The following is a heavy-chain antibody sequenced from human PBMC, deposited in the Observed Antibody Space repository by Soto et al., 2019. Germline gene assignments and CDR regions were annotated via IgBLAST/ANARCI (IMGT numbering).Heavy chain of an antibody. CDR2: LSSTSNSI. Sequence: EVHLVESGGGLVKPGGSLRLSCAASGFSLSSYNMNWVRQAPGKGLEWVSALSSTSNSIFYSDSAKGRFTISRDDAGNSLHLQMNSLRAGDTAVYYCVRQSKGDYWGPGTLVTVSS. D-gene: IGHD4-4*01. V-gene: IGHV3-21*01. J-gene: IGHJ4*02. CDR1: GFSLSSYN. CDR3: VRQSKGDY.